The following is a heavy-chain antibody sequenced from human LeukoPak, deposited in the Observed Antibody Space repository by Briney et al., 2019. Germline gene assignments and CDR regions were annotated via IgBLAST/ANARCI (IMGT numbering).Heavy chain of an antibody. V-gene: IGHV4-39*01. CDR3: ASVVVPAAVVIAAATSIDY. Sequence: SETLSLTCTVSGGSISSSSYYWGWIRQPPGKGLEWIGSIYYSGSTYYNPSLKSRVTISVDTSKNQFSLKLSSVTAADTAVYYCASVVVPAAVVIAAATSIDYWGQGTLVTVSS. D-gene: IGHD2-2*01. CDR1: GGSISSSSYY. CDR2: IYYSGST. J-gene: IGHJ4*02.